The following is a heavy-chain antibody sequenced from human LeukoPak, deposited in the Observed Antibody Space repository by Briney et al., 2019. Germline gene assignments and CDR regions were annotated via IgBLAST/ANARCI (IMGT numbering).Heavy chain of an antibody. J-gene: IGHJ3*02. CDR1: GFTFSSYE. V-gene: IGHV3-48*03. CDR3: ARDSLEWLVGGAFDI. D-gene: IGHD6-19*01. CDR2: ISSSGSTI. Sequence: GGSLRLSCAASGFTFSSYEMNWVRQAPGKGLEWVSYISSSGSTIYYADSVKGRFTISRDNAKNSLYLQMNSLRAEDTAVYYCARDSLEWLVGGAFDIWGQGTMVTVSS.